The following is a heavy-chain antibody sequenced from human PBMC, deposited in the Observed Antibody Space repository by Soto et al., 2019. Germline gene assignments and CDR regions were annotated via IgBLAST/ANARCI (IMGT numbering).Heavy chain of an antibody. CDR2: INHSGST. D-gene: IGHD6-19*01. J-gene: IGHJ5*02. V-gene: IGHV4-34*01. CDR3: ARGPYSSGWYRNWFDP. Sequence: SETLSLTCAVYGGSFSGYYWSWIRQPPGKGLEWIGEINHSGSTNYNPSLKSRVTISVDTSKNQFSLKLSSVTAADTAVYYCARGPYSSGWYRNWFDPWGQGTLVTVSS. CDR1: GGSFSGYY.